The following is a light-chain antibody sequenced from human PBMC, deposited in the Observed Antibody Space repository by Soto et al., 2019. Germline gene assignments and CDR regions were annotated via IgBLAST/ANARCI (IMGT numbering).Light chain of an antibody. CDR1: SSDVGSYNL. J-gene: IGLJ2*01. V-gene: IGLV2-23*01. CDR3: CSYAGGTSVV. CDR2: XXX. Sequence: QSVLTQPASVSGSPGQSITISCTGTSSDVGSYNLVSWYQQHPGKAPKLMIYXXXXXXXXXXXXXXGSKSGNTASLTISGLQTXXEAXYYCCSYAGGTSVVFGGGTKLTVL.